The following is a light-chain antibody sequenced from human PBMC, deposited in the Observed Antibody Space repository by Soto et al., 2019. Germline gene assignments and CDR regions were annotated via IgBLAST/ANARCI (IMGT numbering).Light chain of an antibody. Sequence: DLQMTQSPSSLSASVGDRVTITCRASQSVSNHLNWYQQKPGKAPKLLIYASSSLQSGVPSRFSGSGSGTEFTHTISSLQPEDFATYYCQQSHSNIQDLTFGGGTKVEIK. V-gene: IGKV1-39*01. CDR2: ASS. J-gene: IGKJ4*01. CDR1: QSVSNH. CDR3: QQSHSNIQDLT.